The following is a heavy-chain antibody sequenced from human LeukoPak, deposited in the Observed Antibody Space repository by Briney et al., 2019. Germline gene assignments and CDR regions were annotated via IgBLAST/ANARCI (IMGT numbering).Heavy chain of an antibody. J-gene: IGHJ4*02. CDR3: AREREYNYGHMLGY. CDR2: ISSSSIYI. D-gene: IGHD5-18*01. Sequence: PGGSLRLSCAASGFTLSSYSMNWVRQAPGKGLEWVSSISSSSIYIYYADSVKGRFTISRDNAKNSLYLQMNSLRAEDTAVYYCAREREYNYGHMLGYWGQGTLVTVSS. V-gene: IGHV3-21*01. CDR1: GFTLSSYS.